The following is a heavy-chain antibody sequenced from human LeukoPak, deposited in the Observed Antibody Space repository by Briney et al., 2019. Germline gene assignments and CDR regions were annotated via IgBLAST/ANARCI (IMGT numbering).Heavy chain of an antibody. CDR1: GGTFSSYA. D-gene: IGHD2-15*01. CDR2: IIPIFGTA. V-gene: IGHV1-69*13. CDR3: ASLPCSGGSCYLG. J-gene: IGHJ4*02. Sequence: RASVKVSCKASGGTFSSYAISWVRQAPGQGLDWMGGIIPIFGTANYAQKFQGRVTITADESTSTAYMKLSSLRSEDTAVYYCASLPCSGGSCYLGWGQGTLVTVSS.